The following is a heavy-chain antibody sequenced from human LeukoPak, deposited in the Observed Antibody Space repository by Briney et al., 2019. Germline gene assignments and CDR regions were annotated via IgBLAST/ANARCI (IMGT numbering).Heavy chain of an antibody. V-gene: IGHV3-23*01. J-gene: IGHJ4*02. CDR1: GFSFSTYA. CDR3: AKDATSGDGYWEFDY. Sequence: GGSLRLSCAASGFSFSTYAMTWVRQAPGKGLEWVSGVLQNGNTFYADAVKGRFTSSRDNSKNILYLQMNSLRAEDTDIYYCAKDATSGDGYWEFDYWGQGNLVTVSS. CDR2: VLQNGNT. D-gene: IGHD5-24*01.